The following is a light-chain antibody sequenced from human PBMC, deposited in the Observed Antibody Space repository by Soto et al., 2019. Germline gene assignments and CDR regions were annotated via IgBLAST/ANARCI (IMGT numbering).Light chain of an antibody. CDR3: HQYGSSPT. CDR1: QSISSW. Sequence: DIQMTQSPSTLSASVGDRVTITCRASQSISSWLAWYQQKPGKAPKLLIYKASSLESGVPSKFSGSGSGTDFTLTISRLEPEDFAVYYCHQYGSSPTFGQGTKVDIK. CDR2: KAS. J-gene: IGKJ1*01. V-gene: IGKV1-5*03.